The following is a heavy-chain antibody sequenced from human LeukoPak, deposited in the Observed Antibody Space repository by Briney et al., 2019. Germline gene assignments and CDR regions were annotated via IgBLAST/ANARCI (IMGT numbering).Heavy chain of an antibody. CDR1: GYTLTELS. CDR3: APDFRWELPHR. D-gene: IGHD1-26*01. CDR2: FDPEDGET. Sequence: ASVKVSCKVSGYTLTELSMHCVRQAPGKGREWMGGFDPEDGETIYPQKFQGRVNMTENKYTDTTYMELSSLISEDTAVYYCAPDFRWELPHRWGQGTMVIVSS. J-gene: IGHJ3*01. V-gene: IGHV1-24*01.